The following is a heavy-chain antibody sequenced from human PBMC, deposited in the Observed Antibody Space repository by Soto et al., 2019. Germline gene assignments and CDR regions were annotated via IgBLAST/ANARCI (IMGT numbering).Heavy chain of an antibody. CDR3: ARDGEMGGVIVVVITHGRSGMDV. D-gene: IGHD3-22*01. CDR1: GYIFTNYD. Sequence: GASVKVSCKASGYIFTNYDINWVRQATGQGLEYLGWINPNSGNTGYVQKFKGRVTMTRNTSINTAYMELNSLRSEDTAVYYCARDGEMGGVIVVVITHGRSGMDVWGQGNTVTVSS. J-gene: IGHJ6*02. V-gene: IGHV1-8*01. CDR2: INPNSGNT.